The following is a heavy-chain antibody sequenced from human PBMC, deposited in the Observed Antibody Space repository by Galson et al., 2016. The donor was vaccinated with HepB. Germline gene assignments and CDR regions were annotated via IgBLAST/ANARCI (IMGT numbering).Heavy chain of an antibody. CDR1: GFSLSTSGVG. CDR2: IYWDDDK. J-gene: IGHJ4*02. Sequence: PALVKPTQTLTLTCTFSGFSLSTSGVGVGWIRQPPGKALEWLALIYWDDDKRYSPSLKSRLAIPKDTSNNQVVLTMTNMDPVDTATYYCAHSLWAKYSNDYWGQGILVTVSS. V-gene: IGHV2-5*02. CDR3: AHSLWAKYSNDY. D-gene: IGHD4-11*01.